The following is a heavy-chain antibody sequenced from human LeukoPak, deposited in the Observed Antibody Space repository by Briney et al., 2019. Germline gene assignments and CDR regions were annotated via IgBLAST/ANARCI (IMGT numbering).Heavy chain of an antibody. CDR1: GGSFSGYY. CDR3: ARGSRRDGYNYWNY. Sequence: SETLSLTCAVYGGSFSGYYWSWIRQPPGKGLEWIGEINHSGSTNYTPSLKSRVTISVDTSKNQFSLKLSSVTAADTAVYYCARGSRRDGYNYWNYWGQGTLVTVSS. V-gene: IGHV4-34*01. CDR2: INHSGST. J-gene: IGHJ4*02. D-gene: IGHD5-24*01.